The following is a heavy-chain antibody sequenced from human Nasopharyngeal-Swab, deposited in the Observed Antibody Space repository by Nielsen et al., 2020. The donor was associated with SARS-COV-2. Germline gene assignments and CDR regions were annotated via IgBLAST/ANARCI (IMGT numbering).Heavy chain of an antibody. CDR1: GGSISSYY. V-gene: IGHV4-59*13. J-gene: IGHJ3*02. CDR2: IYYSGST. CDR3: ARESPAAGTAFDI. Sequence: SETLSLTCTVSGGSISSYYWSWIRQPPGKGLEWIGYIYYSGSTNYNPSLKSRVTISVDTSKNQFSLKLSSVTAADTAVYYCARESPAAGTAFDIWDQGTMVTVSS. D-gene: IGHD6-13*01.